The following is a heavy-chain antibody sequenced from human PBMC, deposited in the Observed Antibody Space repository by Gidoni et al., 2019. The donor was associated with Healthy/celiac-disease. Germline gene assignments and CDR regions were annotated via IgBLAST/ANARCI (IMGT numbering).Heavy chain of an antibody. D-gene: IGHD2-21*02. J-gene: IGHJ3*02. V-gene: IGHV5-51*03. Sequence: EVQLVQSGAAVKRPGESLQISCTGSGYSFTSYWIGWVRQMPGKGLEWMGIIYPGDSDTRYSPSFQGQVTISADKSISTAYLQWSSLKASDTAMYYCARPHCGGDCYGAFDIWGQGTMVTVSS. CDR2: IYPGDSDT. CDR1: GYSFTSYW. CDR3: ARPHCGGDCYGAFDI.